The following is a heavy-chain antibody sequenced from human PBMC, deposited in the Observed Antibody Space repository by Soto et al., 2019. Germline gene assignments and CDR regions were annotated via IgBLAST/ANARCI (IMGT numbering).Heavy chain of an antibody. CDR1: GFTFSSYA. CDR2: ISGSGGST. J-gene: IGHJ6*02. CDR3: AKAPYRSSTSCRPSYYYGMDV. Sequence: PGGSLRLSCAASGFTFSSYAMSWVRQAPGKGLEWVSAISGSGGSTYYADSVKGRLTISRDNSKNTLYLQMNSLRAEDTAVYYCAKAPYRSSTSCRPSYYYGMDVWGPGTTVTVSS. V-gene: IGHV3-23*01. D-gene: IGHD2-2*01.